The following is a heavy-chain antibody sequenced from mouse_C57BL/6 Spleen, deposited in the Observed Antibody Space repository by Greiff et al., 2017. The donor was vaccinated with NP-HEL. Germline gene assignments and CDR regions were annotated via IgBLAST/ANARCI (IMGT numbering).Heavy chain of an antibody. Sequence: QVQLQQSGAELVKAGASVKISCKASGYAFSSYWMNWVKQRPGKGLEWIGQIYPGDGDTNYNGKFKGKATLTADKSSSTAYMQLSSLTSEDSAVYFCARGIYGNYIYFDYWGQGTTLTVSS. J-gene: IGHJ2*01. CDR3: ARGIYGNYIYFDY. D-gene: IGHD2-1*01. CDR1: GYAFSSYW. V-gene: IGHV1-80*01. CDR2: IYPGDGDT.